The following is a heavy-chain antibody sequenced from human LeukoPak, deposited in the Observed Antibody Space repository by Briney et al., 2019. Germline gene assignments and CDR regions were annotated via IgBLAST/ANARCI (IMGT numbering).Heavy chain of an antibody. D-gene: IGHD2-2*01. J-gene: IGHJ5*02. CDR1: GYSFTSYW. CDR3: ARHLGYCSSTSCAWFDP. V-gene: IGHV5-51*01. Sequence: GESLKISCKGSGYSFTSYWIGWVRPMPGKGLEWMGIIYPGDSDTRYSPSFQGQVTISADKSISTAYLQWSSLKASDTAMYYCARHLGYCSSTSCAWFDPWGQGTLVTVSS. CDR2: IYPGDSDT.